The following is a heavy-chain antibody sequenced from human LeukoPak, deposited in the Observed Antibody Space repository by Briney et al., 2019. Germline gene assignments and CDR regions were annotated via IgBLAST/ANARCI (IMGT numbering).Heavy chain of an antibody. CDR1: GGSISSYY. CDR3: ARSPTVTTAFDY. J-gene: IGHJ4*02. D-gene: IGHD4-11*01. V-gene: IGHV4-59*01. CDR2: IYYSGST. Sequence: PSETLSLTCTVSGGSISSYYWSWIRQPPGKGLEWIGYIYYSGSTNYNPSLKSRVTISVDTSKNQFSLKLSFVTAADTAVYYCARSPTVTTAFDYWGQGTLVTVSS.